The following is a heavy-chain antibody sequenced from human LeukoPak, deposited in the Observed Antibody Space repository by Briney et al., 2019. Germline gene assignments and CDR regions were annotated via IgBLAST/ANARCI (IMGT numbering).Heavy chain of an antibody. V-gene: IGHV3-23*01. CDR3: ARDVYGGTDY. Sequence: GGSLRLSCTASGLSFSSYSMSWVRQAPGKGLEWVAIISGSGTGGVTYYADSVKGRFTISRDTSKNTLYLQMNSLRAEDTAVYYCARDVYGGTDYWGQGTLVTVSS. D-gene: IGHD4-23*01. CDR2: ISGSGTGGVT. CDR1: GLSFSSYS. J-gene: IGHJ4*02.